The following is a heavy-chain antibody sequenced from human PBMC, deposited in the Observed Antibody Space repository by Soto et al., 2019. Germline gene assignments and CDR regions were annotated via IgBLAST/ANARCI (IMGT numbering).Heavy chain of an antibody. CDR2: ISISGSTI. D-gene: IGHD6-25*01. V-gene: IGHV3-11*01. Sequence: AGSLRLSCAASGFTFSDYYMTWIRQAPGQGLEWVSYISISGSTIYYGDSVKGRFTISRDNAKNSVYLQMNSLRGEDTAVYYCARGGLYYRMAVWGQGTTANVAS. CDR3: ARGGLYYRMAV. J-gene: IGHJ6*02. CDR1: GFTFSDYY.